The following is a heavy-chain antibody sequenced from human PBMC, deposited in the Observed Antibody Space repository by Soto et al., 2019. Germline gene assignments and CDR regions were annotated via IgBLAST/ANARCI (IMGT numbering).Heavy chain of an antibody. D-gene: IGHD2-15*01. J-gene: IGHJ4*02. CDR3: ARVGYCSGGSCYSSYYFDY. CDR1: GGPISSGDYY. Sequence: SETLSLTCTVSGGPISSGDYYWSWIRQPPGKGLEWIGYIYYSGSTYYNPSLKSRVTISVDTSKNQFSLKLSSVTAADTAVYYCARVGYCSGGSCYSSYYFDYWGQGTLVTVSS. V-gene: IGHV4-30-4*01. CDR2: IYYSGST.